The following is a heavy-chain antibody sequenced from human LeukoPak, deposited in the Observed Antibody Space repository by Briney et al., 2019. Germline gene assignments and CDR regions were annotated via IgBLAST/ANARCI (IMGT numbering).Heavy chain of an antibody. Sequence: SVKVSCKASGGTFSSYTISWVRQAPGQGLEWMGRIIPILGIANYAQKFQGGVTITADKSTSTAYMELSSLRSEDTAVYYCAREPLYYYGSGSYFDYWGQGTLVTVSS. J-gene: IGHJ4*02. CDR3: AREPLYYYGSGSYFDY. V-gene: IGHV1-69*04. D-gene: IGHD3-10*01. CDR2: IIPILGIA. CDR1: GGTFSSYT.